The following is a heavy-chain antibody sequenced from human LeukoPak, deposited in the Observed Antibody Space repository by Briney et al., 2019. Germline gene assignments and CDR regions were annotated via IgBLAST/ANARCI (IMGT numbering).Heavy chain of an antibody. CDR3: AKDPRGYCSSTSCPNWFDF. D-gene: IGHD2-2*01. CDR1: GFTFSSYA. V-gene: IGHV3-23*01. J-gene: IGHJ5*01. Sequence: GGSLRLSCADSGFTFSSYAMTWVRQAPGKGLEWVSTISGASGTTYYADSVKGRFTFSRDNSKNTLYLQMNSLRAEDAAVYYCAKDPRGYCSSTSCPNWFDFWGQGSLVTVSS. CDR2: ISGASGTT.